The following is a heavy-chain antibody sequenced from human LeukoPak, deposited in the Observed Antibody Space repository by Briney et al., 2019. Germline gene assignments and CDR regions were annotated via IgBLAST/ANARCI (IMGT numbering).Heavy chain of an antibody. CDR3: AGGTHFFDY. V-gene: IGHV4-39*02. CDR2: IYNSGNT. CDR1: GDSLSSSTYY. Sequence: PSETLSLTCTVSGDSLSSSTYYWAWIRQSTGKGLEWIGSIYNSGNTHYSPSFKSRVTISMDTSRNHFSLKLTSVSATDTAVYYCAGGTHFFDYWGQGTLVTVSS. J-gene: IGHJ4*02. D-gene: IGHD3/OR15-3a*01.